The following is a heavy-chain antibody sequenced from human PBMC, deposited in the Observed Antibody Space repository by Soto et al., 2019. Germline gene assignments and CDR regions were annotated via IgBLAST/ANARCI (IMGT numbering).Heavy chain of an antibody. V-gene: IGHV1-69*13. D-gene: IGHD3-9*01. Sequence: GASVKVSCKASGGTFSSYAISWVRQAPGQGLEWMGGIIPIFGTANYAQKFQGRVTITADESTSTAYMELSSLRSEDTAVYYCASGWYFDPIYYYGMDVWGQGTTVTVSS. J-gene: IGHJ6*02. CDR3: ASGWYFDPIYYYGMDV. CDR2: IIPIFGTA. CDR1: GGTFSSYA.